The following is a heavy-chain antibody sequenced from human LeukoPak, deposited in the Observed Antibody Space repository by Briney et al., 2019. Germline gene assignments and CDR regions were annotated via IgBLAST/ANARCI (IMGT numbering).Heavy chain of an antibody. CDR2: IIGSGGSA. CDR1: VFTFSSYS. D-gene: IGHD5-24*01. J-gene: IGHJ4*02. V-gene: IGHV3-23*01. Sequence: GGSLRLSCASSVFTFSSYSMSWVRPAPGRGLESVSAIIGSGGSAYYADSVKGRPTISRENSKNTLYLQRNSLRAEDTAVYYCAKDGFGEMATKRGYFDYWGQGTLVTVSS. CDR3: AKDGFGEMATKRGYFDY.